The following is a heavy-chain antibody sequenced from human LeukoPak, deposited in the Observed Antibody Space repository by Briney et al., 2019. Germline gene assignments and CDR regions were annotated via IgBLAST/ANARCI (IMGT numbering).Heavy chain of an antibody. CDR1: GRSFSSFF. V-gene: IGHV4-59*01. CDR3: ARVRGEAVHGYNIGFGYFDY. Sequence: PSETLSLTCTVSGRSFSSFFLIWIRQPPGKGLEWVGFIFHSGRTDYNPSRKSRATISVYTSKNQLILRLNSVTAADTAVYYGARVRGEAVHGYNIGFGYFDYWGQGVLVTVSS. D-gene: IGHD5-24*01. CDR2: IFHSGRT. J-gene: IGHJ4*02.